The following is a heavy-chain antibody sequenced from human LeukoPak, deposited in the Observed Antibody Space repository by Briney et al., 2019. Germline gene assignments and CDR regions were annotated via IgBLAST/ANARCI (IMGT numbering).Heavy chain of an antibody. CDR1: GYTFTISY. CDR3: ARVTSSGYYAS. Sequence: ASVKVSYKSSGYTFTISYMHWVRQAPGQGLEWMGIINPIGDSTTYAQKFQGRVTMTRDTSTRTVYMELSRLRSEDTAVYYCARVTSSGYYASWGQGTLVTVSS. J-gene: IGHJ4*02. V-gene: IGHV1-46*01. CDR2: INPIGDST. D-gene: IGHD3-22*01.